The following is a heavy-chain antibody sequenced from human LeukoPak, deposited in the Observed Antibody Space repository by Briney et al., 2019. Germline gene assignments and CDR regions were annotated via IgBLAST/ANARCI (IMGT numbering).Heavy chain of an antibody. CDR2: IYYSGDT. D-gene: IGHD6-13*01. CDR3: AREYSSSWYRPEFFDY. V-gene: IGHV4-59*12. J-gene: IGHJ4*02. CDR1: GGSLSNYY. Sequence: PSETLSLTCTVSGGSLSNYYWSWIRQPPGKGLEWIGYIYYSGDTNYNPSLKSRVTISVDTSKNQFSLKLSSVTAADTAVYYCAREYSSSWYRPEFFDYWGQGTLVTVSS.